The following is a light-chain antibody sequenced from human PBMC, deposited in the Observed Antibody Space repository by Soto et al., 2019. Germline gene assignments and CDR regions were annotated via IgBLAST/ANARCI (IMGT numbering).Light chain of an antibody. Sequence: QSVLTQPASVSGSPGQSITISCAGTSSDVGSYNLVSWYQHHPGKAPKLMIYEGSKRPSGVSNRFSGSKSGNTASLTISGLQAEDEADYYCCSFAGSSTYVFGTVTKVT. CDR3: CSFAGSSTYV. CDR1: SSDVGSYNL. V-gene: IGLV2-23*01. CDR2: EGS. J-gene: IGLJ1*01.